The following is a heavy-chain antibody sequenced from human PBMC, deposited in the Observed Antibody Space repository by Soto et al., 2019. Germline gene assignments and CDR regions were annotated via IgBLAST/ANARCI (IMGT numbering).Heavy chain of an antibody. J-gene: IGHJ6*02. CDR2: IIPIFGTA. V-gene: IGHV1-69*13. CDR3: ARKFPGDTAMVWDYYYYGMDV. CDR1: GGTFSSYA. Sequence: ASVKVSCKASGGTFSSYAISWVRQAPGQGLEWMGGIIPIFGTANYAQKFQGRVTITADESTSTAYMELSSLRSEDTAVYYCARKFPGDTAMVWDYYYYGMDVWGQGTTVTVS. D-gene: IGHD5-18*01.